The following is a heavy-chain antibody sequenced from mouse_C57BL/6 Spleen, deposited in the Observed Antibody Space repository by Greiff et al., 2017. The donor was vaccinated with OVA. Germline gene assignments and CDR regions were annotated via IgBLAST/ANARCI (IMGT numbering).Heavy chain of an antibody. CDR2: ISDGGSYT. J-gene: IGHJ1*03. V-gene: IGHV5-4*03. D-gene: IGHD1-1*01. CDR3: ARGQFITTVVARDFDV. CDR1: GFTFSSYA. Sequence: EVKLQESGGGLVKPGGSLKLSCAASGFTFSSYAMSWVRQTPEKRLEWVATISDGGSYTYYPDNVKGRFTISRDNAKNNLYLQMSHLKSEDTAMYYCARGQFITTVVARDFDVWGTGTTVTVSS.